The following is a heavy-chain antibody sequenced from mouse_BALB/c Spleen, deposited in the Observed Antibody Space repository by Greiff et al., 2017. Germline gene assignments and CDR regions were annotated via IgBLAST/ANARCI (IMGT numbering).Heavy chain of an antibody. CDR3: ARDREYAMDY. CDR2: ISSGSSTI. J-gene: IGHJ4*01. V-gene: IGHV5-17*02. Sequence: EVKLVESGGGLVQPGGSRKLSCAASGFTFSSFGMHWVRQAPEKGLEWVAYISSGSSTIYYADTVKGRFTISRDNPKNTLFLQMTSLRSEDTAMYYCARDREYAMDYWGQGTSVTVSS. D-gene: IGHD3-2*01. CDR1: GFTFSSFG.